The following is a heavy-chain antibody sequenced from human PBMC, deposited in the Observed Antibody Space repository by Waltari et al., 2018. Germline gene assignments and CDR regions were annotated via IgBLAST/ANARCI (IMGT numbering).Heavy chain of an antibody. Sequence: QVQLVQSGAEVKKPGASVKVSCKASGYIFTDYYITWVRQAPGRGLEWVGRFNPDSGGTNYAQKFQGRVTMTTDTSITTAYMELSRLTSDDTALYYCVRGSGGYSWFDPWGQGTLLTVSS. CDR3: VRGSGGYSWFDP. D-gene: IGHD3-10*01. CDR1: GYIFTDYY. J-gene: IGHJ5*02. CDR2: FNPDSGGT. V-gene: IGHV1-2*06.